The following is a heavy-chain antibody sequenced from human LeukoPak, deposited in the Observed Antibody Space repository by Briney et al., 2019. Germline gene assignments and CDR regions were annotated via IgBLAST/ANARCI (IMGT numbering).Heavy chain of an antibody. J-gene: IGHJ5*02. CDR3: AKAIGYSSGWFRLVEDRNWFDP. CDR2: ISGSGGST. D-gene: IGHD6-19*01. V-gene: IGHV3-23*01. Sequence: PGGSLRLSCAASGFTFSSYGMSWVCQAPGKGLEWVSAISGSGGSTYYADSVKGRFTISRDNSKNTLYLQMNSLRAEDTAVYYCAKAIGYSSGWFRLVEDRNWFDPWGQGTLVTVSS. CDR1: GFTFSSYG.